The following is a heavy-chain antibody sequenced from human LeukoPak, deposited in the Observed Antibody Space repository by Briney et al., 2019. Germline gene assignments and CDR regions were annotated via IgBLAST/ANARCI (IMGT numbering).Heavy chain of an antibody. J-gene: IGHJ4*02. CDR1: GFTFSTYE. V-gene: IGHV3-48*03. CDR3: ARAGQPYGLDH. Sequence: PGGSLRLSCAASGFTFSTYEMDWVRQAPGKGLDWVSFISYTGNTIYYADSVKGRFTVSRDNAKNTLYLQMNSLRVDDTAVYYCARAGQPYGLDHWGQGNLVTVSS. D-gene: IGHD3-10*01. CDR2: ISYTGNTI.